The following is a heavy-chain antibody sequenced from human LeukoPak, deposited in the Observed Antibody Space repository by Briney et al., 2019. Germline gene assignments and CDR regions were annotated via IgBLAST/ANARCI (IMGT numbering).Heavy chain of an antibody. CDR3: ARGFIAAADDAFDI. CDR1: GGSISSYY. Sequence: SETLSLTCTVSGGSISSYYWTWIRQPPGKGLEWIGSIYYSGSTYYNPSLKSQATISVDTSKNQFSLKLTSVTAADTAFYYCARGFIAAADDAFDIWGQGTMVTVSS. J-gene: IGHJ3*02. CDR2: IYYSGST. D-gene: IGHD6-13*01. V-gene: IGHV4-59*01.